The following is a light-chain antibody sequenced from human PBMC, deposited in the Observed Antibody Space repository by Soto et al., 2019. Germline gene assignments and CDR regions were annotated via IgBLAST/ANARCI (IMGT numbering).Light chain of an antibody. CDR2: KAS. J-gene: IGKJ1*01. CDR3: QKYISYWT. CDR1: KSISNW. V-gene: IGKV1-5*03. Sequence: DILVNQAPCTLFASVGGRFAFTCRATKSISNWLAWYQHKPGKATKLLIHKASSSQSGVPSRYSGSGSGTEINITISSLQPDDFETQYYQKYISYWTLGQGTKVDIK.